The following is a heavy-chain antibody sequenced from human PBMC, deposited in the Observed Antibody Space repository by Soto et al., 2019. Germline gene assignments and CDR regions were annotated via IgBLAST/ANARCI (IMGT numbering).Heavy chain of an antibody. J-gene: IGHJ4*01. CDR3: ARDTHYDYVWGSYRYRGSYFDY. CDR2: IIPILGIA. V-gene: IGHV1-69*04. CDR1: GGTFSSYT. D-gene: IGHD3-16*02. Sequence: SVKVSCKASGGTFSSYTISWVRQAPGQGLEWMGRIIPILGIANYAQKFQGRVTITADKSTSTAYMELSSLRSEDTAVYYCARDTHYDYVWGSYRYRGSYFDYWG.